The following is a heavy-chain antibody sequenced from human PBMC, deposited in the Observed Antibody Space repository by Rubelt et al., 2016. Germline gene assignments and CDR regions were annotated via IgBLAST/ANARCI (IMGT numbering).Heavy chain of an antibody. V-gene: IGHV3-15*01. J-gene: IGHJ5*02. Sequence: SLRLSCAASGFTFSNAWMSWVRQAPGKGLEWVGRIKSKTDGGTTDYAAPVKGRFTISRDDSKNTLYLQMNSLKTEDTAVYYCTPDRYYYDSSGFPCFDPWGQGTLVTVSS. D-gene: IGHD3-22*01. CDR1: GFTFSNAW. CDR2: IKSKTDGGTT. CDR3: TPDRYYYDSSGFPCFDP.